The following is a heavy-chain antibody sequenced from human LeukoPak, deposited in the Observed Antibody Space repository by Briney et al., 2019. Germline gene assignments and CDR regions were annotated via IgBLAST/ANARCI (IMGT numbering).Heavy chain of an antibody. V-gene: IGHV1-2*02. D-gene: IGHD6-13*01. CDR3: ARDSIAAAGLSFDY. CDR1: GYTFTDYY. Sequence: GASVKVSCKASGYTFTDYYMHGVRQAPGQGLEWMGWINLNSGGTNYAQKFQGRVTMTRDTSISTAYMEVSRLISDDTAVYYCARDSIAAAGLSFDYWGQGTLVTVSS. J-gene: IGHJ4*02. CDR2: INLNSGGT.